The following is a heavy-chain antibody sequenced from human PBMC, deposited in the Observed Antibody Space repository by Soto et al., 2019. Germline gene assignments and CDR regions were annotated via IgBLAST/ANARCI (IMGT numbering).Heavy chain of an antibody. Sequence: GGSLRLSCAASGFTFSSYAMGWVRQGPGKGLEWVAVVSIGGSTHYADSVRGRFTISRDNSKNTPSLQMNSLTAEDTAVYFCAKRRGAGGHFDYWGQGALVTVSS. CDR1: GFTFSSYA. V-gene: IGHV3-23*01. CDR2: VSIGGST. D-gene: IGHD2-15*01. CDR3: AKRRGAGGHFDY. J-gene: IGHJ4*02.